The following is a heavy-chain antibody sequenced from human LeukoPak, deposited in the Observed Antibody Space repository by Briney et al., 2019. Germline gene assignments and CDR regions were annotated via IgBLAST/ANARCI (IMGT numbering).Heavy chain of an antibody. J-gene: IGHJ4*02. V-gene: IGHV1-3*01. Sequence: ASVTVSCMPSGYTFTSYATRWVRHAPGERLGWRGWIIAGVGNTNYTQKFQGRVTITRDTSASTAYMELSSMRSEDTAVYYCARGPITMVRGVIMGGFDYWGQGTLVTVSS. CDR2: IIAGVGNT. D-gene: IGHD3-10*01. CDR3: ARGPITMVRGVIMGGFDY. CDR1: GYTFTSYA.